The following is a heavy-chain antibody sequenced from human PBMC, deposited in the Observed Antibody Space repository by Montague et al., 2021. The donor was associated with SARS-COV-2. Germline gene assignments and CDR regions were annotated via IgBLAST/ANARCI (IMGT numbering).Heavy chain of an antibody. Sequence: SLRLSCAASGFTFDDYAMHWVRQAPGKGLEWVSGISWNSGNIGYADSXXGRFTISRDNAKNSLYLQMNSLRPEDTALYYCAKVPSYGELYYFDCWGQGTLVTVSS. CDR1: GFTFDDYA. J-gene: IGHJ4*02. CDR3: AKVPSYGELYYFDC. V-gene: IGHV3-9*01. CDR2: ISWNSGNI. D-gene: IGHD1-7*01.